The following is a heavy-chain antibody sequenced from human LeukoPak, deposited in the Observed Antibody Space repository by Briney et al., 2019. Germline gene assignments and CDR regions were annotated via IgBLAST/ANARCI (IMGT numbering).Heavy chain of an antibody. D-gene: IGHD2/OR15-2a*01. Sequence: GASVKVSCKASGYTFTSYDINWVRQATGQGLEWMGWMNPNSGNTGYAQKFQGRVTMTRNTSISTAYMELSSLGSEDTAVYYCARVNIGYRDAFDIWGQGTMVTVSS. J-gene: IGHJ3*02. CDR1: GYTFTSYD. CDR2: MNPNSGNT. CDR3: ARVNIGYRDAFDI. V-gene: IGHV1-8*01.